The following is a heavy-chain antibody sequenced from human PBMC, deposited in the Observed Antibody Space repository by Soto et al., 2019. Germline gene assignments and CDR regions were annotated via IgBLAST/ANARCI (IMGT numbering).Heavy chain of an antibody. CDR1: GYTFTGYY. D-gene: IGHD6-6*01. J-gene: IGHJ1*01. V-gene: IGHV1-2*04. CDR2: INPNSGGT. Sequence: ASVKVSCKASGYTFTGYYMHWVRQAPGQGLEWMGWINPNSGGTNYAQKFQGWVTMTRDTSISTAYMGLSRLRSDDTAVYYCARGWVGVAARPSEYFQHWGQGTLVTVSS. CDR3: ARGWVGVAARPSEYFQH.